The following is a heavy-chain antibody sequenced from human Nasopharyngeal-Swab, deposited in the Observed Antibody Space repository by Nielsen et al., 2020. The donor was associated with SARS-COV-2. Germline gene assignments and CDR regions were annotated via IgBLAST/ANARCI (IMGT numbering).Heavy chain of an antibody. V-gene: IGHV3-66*01. J-gene: IGHJ4*02. Sequence: GGSLRLSCAASGFTVSSNYMSWVRQAPGKGLEWVSVIYSGGSTYYADSVKGRFTISRDNSKNTLYLQMYSLRAEDTAVYYCARDLSKLRFDYWGQGTLVTVSS. CDR2: IYSGGST. CDR3: ARDLSKLRFDY. D-gene: IGHD4-11*01. CDR1: GFTVSSNY.